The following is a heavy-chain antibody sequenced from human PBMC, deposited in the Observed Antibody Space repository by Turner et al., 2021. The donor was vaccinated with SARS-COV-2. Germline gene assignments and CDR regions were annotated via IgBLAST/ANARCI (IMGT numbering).Heavy chain of an antibody. V-gene: IGHV4-39*01. Sequence: QLQLQDSGPGLVKPAETLSLTCTVSGGSISSSPYYWGWIRKPPGKGLEWIGGIYYSGGTYYNPYLKSRVTISVDTSKTQFSLKLSSVTAADTAVYYCARRSEGYYGSGSHWFDPWGQGTLVTVSS. D-gene: IGHD3-10*01. CDR3: ARRSEGYYGSGSHWFDP. CDR1: GGSISSSPYY. CDR2: IYYSGGT. J-gene: IGHJ5*02.